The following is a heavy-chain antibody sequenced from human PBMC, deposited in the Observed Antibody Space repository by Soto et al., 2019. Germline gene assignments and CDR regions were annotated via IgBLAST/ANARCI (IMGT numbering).Heavy chain of an antibody. D-gene: IGHD3-3*01. V-gene: IGHV3-23*01. CDR1: GFTFSSYA. CDR3: AKDYDFWSGPSVY. CDR2: ISGSGGST. J-gene: IGHJ4*02. Sequence: EVQLLESGGGLVQPGGSLRLSCAASGFTFSSYAMSWVRQAPGKGLEWVSAISGSGGSTYYADSVKGRFTISRDNSKNTLYLQINSLRAEDTAVYYCAKDYDFWSGPSVYWGQGTLVTVSS.